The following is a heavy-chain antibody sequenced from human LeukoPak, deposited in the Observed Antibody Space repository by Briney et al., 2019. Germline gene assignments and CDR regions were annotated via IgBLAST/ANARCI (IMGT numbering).Heavy chain of an antibody. CDR3: ARGVAAAVYYFDY. CDR1: GFTFSSYW. D-gene: IGHD6-13*01. CDR2: INSDGSST. V-gene: IGHV3-74*01. Sequence: PGGSLRLSCAASGFTFSSYWMHWVRQAPGKGLVWVSRINSDGSSTSYADSVKGRFTISRDNAKNTLYLQMNSLRAEDTAVYYCARGVAAAVYYFDYWGQGTLVTASS. J-gene: IGHJ4*02.